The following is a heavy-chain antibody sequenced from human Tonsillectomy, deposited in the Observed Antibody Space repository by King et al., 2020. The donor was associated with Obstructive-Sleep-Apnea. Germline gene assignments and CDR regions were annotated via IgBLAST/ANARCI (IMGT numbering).Heavy chain of an antibody. CDR3: ARGAPFYYDSSGYYDF. D-gene: IGHD3-22*01. Sequence: QLVQSGGGVVQPGRSLRLSCAASGLSFNNYAMHWVRQAPGKGLEWVAVISYDGGNKYYADSVKGRFTISRDNSKNTLYLQMNSLRAEDTALYYCARGAPFYYDSSGYYDFWGQGTLVTVSS. CDR2: ISYDGGNK. V-gene: IGHV3-30*04. CDR1: GLSFNNYA. J-gene: IGHJ4*02.